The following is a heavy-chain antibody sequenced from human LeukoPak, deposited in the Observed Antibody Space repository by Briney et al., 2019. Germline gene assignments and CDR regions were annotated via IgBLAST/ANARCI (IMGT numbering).Heavy chain of an antibody. CDR3: AKVGDYYELY. CDR2: ISSSSSTI. Sequence: GGSLRLSCAASGFTFSSYSMNWVRQAPGKGLEWVSYISSSSSTIYYADSVKGRFTISRDNSKNTLYLQMNSLRTEDTAVYYCAKVGDYYELYWGQGTLVTVSS. D-gene: IGHD3-22*01. J-gene: IGHJ4*02. CDR1: GFTFSSYS. V-gene: IGHV3-48*01.